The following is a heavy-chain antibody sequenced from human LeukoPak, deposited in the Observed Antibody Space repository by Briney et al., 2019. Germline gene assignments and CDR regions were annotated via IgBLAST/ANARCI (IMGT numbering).Heavy chain of an antibody. D-gene: IGHD3-3*01. CDR2: IYHSGST. V-gene: IGHV4-4*02. CDR3: ARDWTYDFWSGYHKKGLNWFDP. Sequence: PSETLSLTCAVSGGSISSSNWWSWVRQPPGKGLEWIGEIYHSGSTNYNPSLKSRVTISVDKSKNQFSLKLSSVTAADTAVYYCARDWTYDFWSGYHKKGLNWFDPWGQGTLVTVSS. J-gene: IGHJ5*02. CDR1: GGSISSSNW.